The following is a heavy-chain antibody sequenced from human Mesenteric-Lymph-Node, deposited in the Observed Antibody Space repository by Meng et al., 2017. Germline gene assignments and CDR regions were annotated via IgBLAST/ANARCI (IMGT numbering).Heavy chain of an antibody. D-gene: IGHD3-22*01. J-gene: IGHJ4*02. CDR3: ARVAVRSAYSGSDY. Sequence: GESLKISCAASGFTFSSYAMHWVRQAPGKGLEWVAVISYDGSNKYYADSVKGRFTISRDNSKNTLYLQMNSLRAEDTAVYYCARVAVRSAYSGSDYWGQGTLVTVSS. CDR1: GFTFSSYA. CDR2: ISYDGSNK. V-gene: IGHV3-30*01.